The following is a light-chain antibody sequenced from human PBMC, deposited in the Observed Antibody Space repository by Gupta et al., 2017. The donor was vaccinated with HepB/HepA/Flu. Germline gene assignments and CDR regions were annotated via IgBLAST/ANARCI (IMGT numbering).Light chain of an antibody. V-gene: IGKV3-15*01. Sequence: EIVMTHSPATLSVSQGERATLSCRASQSLGDSLGWYQQKPGQAPRLLIYGASTRATGIPARFSGSGSGTEFTLTISSLQSEDFAVYYCQQYKNWPLTFGGGTKVESK. J-gene: IGKJ4*01. CDR1: QSLGDS. CDR2: GAS. CDR3: QQYKNWPLT.